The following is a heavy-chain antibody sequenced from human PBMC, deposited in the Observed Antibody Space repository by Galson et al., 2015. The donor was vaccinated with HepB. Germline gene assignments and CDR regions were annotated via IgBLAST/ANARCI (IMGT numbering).Heavy chain of an antibody. D-gene: IGHD6-13*01. CDR1: GFTFSSYS. CDR3: ARTTSRGAAAYYYYYGMDV. Sequence: SLRLSCAASGFTFSSYSMNWVRQAPGKGLEWVSSISSSSSYIYYADSVKGRFTISRDNAKNSLYLQMNSLRAEDTAVYYCARTTSRGAAAYYYYYGMDVWGQGTTVTVSS. CDR2: ISSSSSYI. J-gene: IGHJ6*02. V-gene: IGHV3-21*01.